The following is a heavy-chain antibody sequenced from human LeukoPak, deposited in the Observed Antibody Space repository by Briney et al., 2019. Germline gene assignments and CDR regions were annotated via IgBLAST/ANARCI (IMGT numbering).Heavy chain of an antibody. Sequence: ASVKVSCKASGGTFSSYAISWVRQAPGQGLEWTGGIIPIFGTANYAQKFQGRVTITADKSTSTAYMELSSLRSEDTAVYYCARDKGYSSGWSPNPVAFDIWGQGTMVTVSS. J-gene: IGHJ3*02. CDR3: ARDKGYSSGWSPNPVAFDI. CDR1: GGTFSSYA. V-gene: IGHV1-69*06. CDR2: IIPIFGTA. D-gene: IGHD6-19*01.